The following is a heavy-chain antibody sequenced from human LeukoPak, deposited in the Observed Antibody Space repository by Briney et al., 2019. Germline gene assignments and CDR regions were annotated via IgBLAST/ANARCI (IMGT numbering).Heavy chain of an antibody. V-gene: IGHV4-39*07. J-gene: IGHJ4*02. CDR2: IYSSGST. D-gene: IGHD5-24*01. CDR3: ARVRPEEMATITGYFDY. CDR1: GASISSGSNY. Sequence: PSETLSLTCSVSGASISSGSNYWGWIRQPPGKTLEWIGSIYSSGSTYYNPSLRSRVTISVDTSKNQFSLRLGSVTAADTAVYYCARVRPEEMATITGYFDYWGQGTLVTVSS.